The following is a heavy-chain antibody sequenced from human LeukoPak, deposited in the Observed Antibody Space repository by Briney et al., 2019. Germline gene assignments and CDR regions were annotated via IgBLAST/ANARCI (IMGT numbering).Heavy chain of an antibody. V-gene: IGHV3-48*04. J-gene: IGHJ4*02. CDR2: ISSSSSTI. CDR3: AREGRWFGELRPVGE. Sequence: GGSLRLSCAASGFTFSSHSMNWVRQAPGKGLEWVSYISSSSSTIYYADSVKGRFTISRDNAKNSLYLQMNSLRAEDTAVYYCAREGRWFGELRPVGEWGQGTLVTVSS. CDR1: GFTFSSHS. D-gene: IGHD3-10*01.